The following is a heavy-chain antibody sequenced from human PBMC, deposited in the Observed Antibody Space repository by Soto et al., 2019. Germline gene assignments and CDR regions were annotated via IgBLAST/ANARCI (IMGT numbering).Heavy chain of an antibody. V-gene: IGHV3-23*01. Sequence: GGSLRLSCAASGFTFSSYAMSWVRQAPGKGLEWVSAISGSGGSTYYADSVKGRFTISRDNSKNTLYLQMNSLRAEDTAVYYCAKHPLRIVVVPAAMGEYDYWGQGTLVTVSS. CDR3: AKHPLRIVVVPAAMGEYDY. CDR1: GFTFSSYA. J-gene: IGHJ4*02. CDR2: ISGSGGST. D-gene: IGHD2-2*01.